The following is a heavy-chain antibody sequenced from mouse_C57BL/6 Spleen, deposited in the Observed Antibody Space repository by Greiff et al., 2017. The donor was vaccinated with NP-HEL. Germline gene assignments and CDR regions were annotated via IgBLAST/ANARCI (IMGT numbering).Heavy chain of an antibody. V-gene: IGHV3-6*01. CDR1: GYSITSGYY. CDR3: ARNPRWYFDV. Sequence: VQLKESGPGLVKPSQSLSLTCSVTGYSITSGYYWNWIRQFPGNKLEWMGYISYDGSNNYNPSLKNRISITRDTSKNQFFLKLNSVTTEDTATYYCARNPRWYFDVWGTGTTVTVSS. D-gene: IGHD2-10*02. J-gene: IGHJ1*03. CDR2: ISYDGSN.